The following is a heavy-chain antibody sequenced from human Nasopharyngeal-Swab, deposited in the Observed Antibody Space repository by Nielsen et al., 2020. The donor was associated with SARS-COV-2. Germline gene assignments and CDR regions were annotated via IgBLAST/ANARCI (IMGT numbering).Heavy chain of an antibody. J-gene: IGHJ4*02. V-gene: IGHV3-69-1*01. CDR2: ISSRSTI. D-gene: IGHD3-3*01. Sequence: WIRQPPGKGLEWVSYISSRSTIYYADSVKGRFTISRDNAKNSLYLQMNSLRAEDTAVYYCAREKLDFWSGYLDYWGQGTRVTVSS. CDR3: AREKLDFWSGYLDY.